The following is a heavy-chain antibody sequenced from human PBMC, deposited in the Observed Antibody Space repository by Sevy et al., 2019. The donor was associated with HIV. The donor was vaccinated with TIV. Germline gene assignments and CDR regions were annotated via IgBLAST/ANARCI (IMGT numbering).Heavy chain of an antibody. Sequence: GGSLRLSCAASGFTFSGSAMHWVRQASGKGLEWVGLIRSKANSYATAYAASVKGRFTISRDDSKNTAYLQMNSLKTEDTAVYYCTRHVEGNWNYYYYYGMDVWGQGTTVTVSS. V-gene: IGHV3-73*01. CDR3: TRHVEGNWNYYYYYGMDV. CDR1: GFTFSGSA. J-gene: IGHJ6*02. CDR2: IRSKANSYAT. D-gene: IGHD1-1*01.